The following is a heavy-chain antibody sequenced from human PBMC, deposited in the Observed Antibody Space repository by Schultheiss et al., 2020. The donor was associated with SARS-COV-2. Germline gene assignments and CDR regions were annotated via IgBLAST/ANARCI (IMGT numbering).Heavy chain of an antibody. CDR3: ARDPYQLPFRGGFDP. CDR1: GGSISSSSYY. Sequence: SQTLSLTCTVSGGSISSSSYYWGWIRQPPGKGLEWIGSIYYSGSTYYNPSLKSRVTISVDTSKNQFSLKLSSVTAADTAVYYCARDPYQLPFRGGFDPWGQGTLVTVSS. D-gene: IGHD2-2*01. V-gene: IGHV4-39*02. CDR2: IYYSGST. J-gene: IGHJ5*02.